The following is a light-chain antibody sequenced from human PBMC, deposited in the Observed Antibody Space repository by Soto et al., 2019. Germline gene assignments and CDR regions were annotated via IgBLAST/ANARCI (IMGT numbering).Light chain of an antibody. J-gene: IGKJ1*01. Sequence: DIQMTQSRCSLSASVVDRVTITCRASQNINSWLAWYQQKPGKAPKLLIYKASSLQNGVPSRFSGSGSGTEFTLTISSLQPDDFATYYCQQHNNYLTFGQGTKVDI. CDR3: QQHNNYLT. CDR2: KAS. CDR1: QNINSW. V-gene: IGKV1-5*03.